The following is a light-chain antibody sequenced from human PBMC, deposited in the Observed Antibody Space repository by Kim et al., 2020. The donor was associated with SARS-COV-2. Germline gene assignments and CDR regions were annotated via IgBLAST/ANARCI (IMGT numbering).Light chain of an antibody. V-gene: IGLV3-1*01. CDR2: QDS. CDR1: KLGDKY. J-gene: IGLJ2*01. Sequence: SYELTQPPSVSVSPGQTASITCSGDKLGDKYACWYQQKPGQSPVLVIYQDSKRPSGITERFSGSNSGNTATLTISGTQAMDEADYYCQAWDSSSHVVFGGGTQLTVL. CDR3: QAWDSSSHVV.